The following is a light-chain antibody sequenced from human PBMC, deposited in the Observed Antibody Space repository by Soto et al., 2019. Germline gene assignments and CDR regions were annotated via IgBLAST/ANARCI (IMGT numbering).Light chain of an antibody. CDR3: QQYNSYSGT. Sequence: DIQMTQSPSTLSASVGDRVTITCRASQSISSWLAWYQQKPGKAPKLLIYTSSSLESGVPSRFSGSGSGTELTLTISSLQPDDFATYYCQQYNSYSGTFGQGTKVEIK. CDR1: QSISSW. J-gene: IGKJ1*01. CDR2: TSS. V-gene: IGKV1-5*03.